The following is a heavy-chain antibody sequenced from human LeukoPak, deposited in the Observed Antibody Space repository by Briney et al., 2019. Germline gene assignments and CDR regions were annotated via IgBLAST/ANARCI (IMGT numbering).Heavy chain of an antibody. J-gene: IGHJ4*02. CDR3: AKDYSWELLVPFDY. D-gene: IGHD1-26*01. Sequence: GGSLRLSCAASGFTFSSYGMHWVRQAPGKGLEWGAVISYDGSNKYYADSVKGRFTISRDNSKNTLYLQMNSLRAEDTAVYYCAKDYSWELLVPFDYWGQGTLVTVSS. CDR1: GFTFSSYG. V-gene: IGHV3-30*18. CDR2: ISYDGSNK.